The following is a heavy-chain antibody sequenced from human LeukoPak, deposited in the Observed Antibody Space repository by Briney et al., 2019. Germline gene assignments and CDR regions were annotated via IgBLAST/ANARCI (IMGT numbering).Heavy chain of an antibody. J-gene: IGHJ4*02. D-gene: IGHD3-22*01. CDR2: INPESGAT. Sequence: ASVKVSCKSFGYTFTGYYIHWARQALGQGLEWMGWINPESGATDYAQKFQGRVTMTRDTSISTAYMDLTSLRSDDTAVYYCARGLYHSDSSGYYSYWGQGTLVTVSS. CDR1: GYTFTGYY. CDR3: ARGLYHSDSSGYYSY. V-gene: IGHV1-2*02.